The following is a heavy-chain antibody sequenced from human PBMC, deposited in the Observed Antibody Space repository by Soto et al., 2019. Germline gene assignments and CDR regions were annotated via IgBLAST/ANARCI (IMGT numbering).Heavy chain of an antibody. CDR1: GFSLSSSRVG. J-gene: IGHJ3*01. CDR2: IYWDGDK. D-gene: IGHD3-16*02. Sequence: QITLTESGPTLVKPTQTLTLTCTFSGFSLSSSRVGVAWIRQPPGKALEWLAVIYWDGDKRYSPSLRSRLTITKDTSKNPVVLTMTNVDPVDTATYFCAHLMITYGGVVADDAFDFWGQGTMVTISS. V-gene: IGHV2-5*02. CDR3: AHLMITYGGVVADDAFDF.